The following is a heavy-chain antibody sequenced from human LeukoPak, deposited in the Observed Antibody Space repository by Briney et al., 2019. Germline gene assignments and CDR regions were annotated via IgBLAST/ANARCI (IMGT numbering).Heavy chain of an antibody. Sequence: SETLSLTCAVYGGSFSGYYWSWIRQPPGKGLEWIGEINHSGSTNYNPSLKSRVTISVDTSKNQFSLKLSSVTAADTAVYYCARRQNGDYDLDYWGQGTLVTVSS. CDR3: ARRQNGDYDLDY. V-gene: IGHV4-34*01. CDR1: GGSFSGYY. J-gene: IGHJ4*02. D-gene: IGHD4-17*01. CDR2: INHSGST.